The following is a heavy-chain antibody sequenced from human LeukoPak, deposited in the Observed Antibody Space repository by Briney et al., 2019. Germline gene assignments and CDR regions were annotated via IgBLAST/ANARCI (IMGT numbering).Heavy chain of an antibody. Sequence: SETLSLTCTVSGGSISSSSYYWGWLRQPPGKGLEWIGCIYYSGSTYYNPSLKSRVTISVDTSKNQFSLKLSSVTAADTAVYYCARDKAHHYYGSGSYHDYWGQGTLVTVSS. CDR3: ARDKAHHYYGSGSYHDY. V-gene: IGHV4-39*07. CDR1: GGSISSSSYY. J-gene: IGHJ4*02. CDR2: IYYSGST. D-gene: IGHD3-10*01.